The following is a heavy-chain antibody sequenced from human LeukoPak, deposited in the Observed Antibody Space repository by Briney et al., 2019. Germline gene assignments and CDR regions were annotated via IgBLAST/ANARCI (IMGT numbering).Heavy chain of an antibody. CDR2: ISYDGSNK. V-gene: IGHV3-30*03. J-gene: IGHJ4*02. CDR1: GFTFSSYG. CDR3: ARESWAAPGRSLDC. Sequence: PGGSLRLSCAASGFTFSSYGMHWVRQAPGKGLEWVAVISYDGSNKYYADSVKGRFTISRDNSKNTVYLQMNSLRAEDTAVYYCARESWAAPGRSLDCWGQGTLVTVSS. D-gene: IGHD6-13*01.